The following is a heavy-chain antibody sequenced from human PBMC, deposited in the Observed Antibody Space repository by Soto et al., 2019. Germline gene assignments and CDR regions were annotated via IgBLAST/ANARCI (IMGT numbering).Heavy chain of an antibody. CDR2: IDHSGTS. J-gene: IGHJ4*02. CDR3: ARGGPGYFGSGSYYPR. CDR1: GGSFTGYY. Sequence: QVQLQQWGAGLLKPSETLSLTCAVYGGSFTGYYWTWIRQPPGKGLEWIGEIDHSGTSNYNPSLKRRVTISVDPSKNQFSLKVNSVTAADTAVYSCARGGPGYFGSGSYYPRWGQGTLVTVSS. D-gene: IGHD3-10*01. V-gene: IGHV4-34*01.